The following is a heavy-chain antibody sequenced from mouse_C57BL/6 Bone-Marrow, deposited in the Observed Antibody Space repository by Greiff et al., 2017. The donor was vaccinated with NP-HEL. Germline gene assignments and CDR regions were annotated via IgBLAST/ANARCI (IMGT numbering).Heavy chain of an antibody. CDR1: GYTFTSYT. J-gene: IGHJ1*03. CDR3: AYSIYWYFDV. V-gene: IGHV1-4*01. D-gene: IGHD2-5*01. CDR2: INPSSGYT. Sequence: VQVVESGAELARPGASVKMSCKASGYTFTSYTLHWVKQRPGQGLEWIGYINPSSGYTKYNQKFKDKATLTADKSSSTAYMQLSSLTSEDSAVYYWAYSIYWYFDVWGTGTTVTVSS.